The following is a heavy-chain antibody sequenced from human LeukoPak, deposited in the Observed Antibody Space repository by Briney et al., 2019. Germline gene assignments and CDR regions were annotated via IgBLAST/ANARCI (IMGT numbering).Heavy chain of an antibody. CDR2: INHSGST. D-gene: IGHD6-13*01. CDR3: ARESIAAAGTWNYYYYGMDV. CDR1: GGSFSGYY. Sequence: SSETLSLTCAVYGGSFSGYYWSWIRQPPGKGLEWIGEINHSGSTNYNPSLKSRVTISVDTTKNQFSLKLSSVTAADTAVYYCARESIAAAGTWNYYYYGMDVWGQGTTVTVSS. V-gene: IGHV4-34*01. J-gene: IGHJ6*02.